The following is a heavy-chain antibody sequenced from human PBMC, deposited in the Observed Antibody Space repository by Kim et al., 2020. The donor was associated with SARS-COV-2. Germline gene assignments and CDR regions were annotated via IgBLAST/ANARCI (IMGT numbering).Heavy chain of an antibody. CDR1: GFAFSNYA. Sequence: GGSLRLSCAASGFAFSNYAMSWVRQAPGKGLQWVSGISGDGGTYHADSVKGRLTITRDFSNNTLHLQLSNLRAADTPVHYCSEAIGVLMTRNYLHSWGQG. J-gene: IGHJ4*02. V-gene: IGHV3-23*01. CDR2: ISGDGGT. CDR3: SEAIGVLMTRNYLHS. D-gene: IGHD3-3*01.